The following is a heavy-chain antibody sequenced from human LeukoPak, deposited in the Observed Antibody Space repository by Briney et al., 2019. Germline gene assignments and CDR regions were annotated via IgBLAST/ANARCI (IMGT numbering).Heavy chain of an antibody. V-gene: IGHV3-23*01. CDR2: IGGSGVTT. J-gene: IGHJ4*02. CDR1: GFTFSSYA. CDR3: GKQLAAGGTHY. D-gene: IGHD6-13*01. Sequence: GGSLRLSCEASGFTFSSYATNWVRQAPGKGLEWVSTIGGSGVTTYYADSVKGRFTISRDNSKNTLHLQMNSLRAEDTAVYYCGKQLAAGGTHYWGQGTLVTVSS.